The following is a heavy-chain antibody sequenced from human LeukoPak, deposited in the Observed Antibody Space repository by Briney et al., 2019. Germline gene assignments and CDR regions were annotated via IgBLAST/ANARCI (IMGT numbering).Heavy chain of an antibody. CDR2: INPSGGST. Sequence: ASVKVSCKASGYTFTSYYMHWVRQAPGQGLEWMGIINPSGGSTSYAQNFQGRVTTTRDTSTSTVYMELSSLRSEDTAVYYWARARAVAIQSICYMDVWGKGTTVTVSS. CDR1: GYTFTSYY. CDR3: ARARAVAIQSICYMDV. D-gene: IGHD6-19*01. J-gene: IGHJ6*03. V-gene: IGHV1-46*01.